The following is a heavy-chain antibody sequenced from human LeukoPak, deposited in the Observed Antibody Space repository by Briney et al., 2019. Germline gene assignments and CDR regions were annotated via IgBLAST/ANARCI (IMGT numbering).Heavy chain of an antibody. CDR2: IIPIFGIA. D-gene: IGHD1-26*01. CDR1: GGTFSSYA. V-gene: IGHV1-69*04. Sequence: GASVKVSCKASGGTFSSYAISWVRQAPGQWLEWMGRIIPIFGIANYAQKFQGRVTITADKSTSTAYMELSSLRSEDTAVYYCARSETSGSYSPDYYYYGMDVWGQGTTVTVSS. J-gene: IGHJ6*02. CDR3: ARSETSGSYSPDYYYYGMDV.